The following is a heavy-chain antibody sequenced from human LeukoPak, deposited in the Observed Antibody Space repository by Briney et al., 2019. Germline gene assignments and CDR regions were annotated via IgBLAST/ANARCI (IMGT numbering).Heavy chain of an antibody. J-gene: IGHJ4*02. CDR1: GYTLTELS. CDR2: FDPEDGET. Sequence: GASVKVSCKVSGYTLTELSMHWVRQAPGKGLEWMGGFDPEDGETIYAQKFQGRVTMTEDTSTDTAYMELSSLRSEDTAVYYCARRGTSSSWAHFDYWGQGTLVTVSS. D-gene: IGHD6-13*01. V-gene: IGHV1-24*01. CDR3: ARRGTSSSWAHFDY.